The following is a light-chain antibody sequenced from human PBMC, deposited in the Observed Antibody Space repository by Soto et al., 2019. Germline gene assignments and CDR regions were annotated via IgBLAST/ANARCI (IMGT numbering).Light chain of an antibody. Sequence: EVVMTQSPATLSVSPGERATLSCRASQSVSNNLAWYQQKPGQAPRLLIYGASTRATGIPARFSGSGSGTEFTLTISSLQSEDFAVYYCQQYNDWPPYTFGQGTKLEIK. CDR3: QQYNDWPPYT. CDR1: QSVSNN. J-gene: IGKJ2*01. CDR2: GAS. V-gene: IGKV3-15*01.